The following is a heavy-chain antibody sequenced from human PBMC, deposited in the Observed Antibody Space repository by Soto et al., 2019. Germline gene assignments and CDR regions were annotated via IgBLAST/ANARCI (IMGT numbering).Heavy chain of an antibody. V-gene: IGHV3-7*03. J-gene: IGHJ4*02. CDR3: ARAPYYDVYFDY. CDR1: GFTFSNYW. D-gene: IGHD3-16*01. Sequence: GGSLRLSCAASGFTFSNYWMGWVRQAPGKGLEWVANIRQDGNEKYYVDSVKGRFTISRDHGKNSLYLQMNILRAEDTAVYYCARAPYYDVYFDYWGQGT. CDR2: IRQDGNEK.